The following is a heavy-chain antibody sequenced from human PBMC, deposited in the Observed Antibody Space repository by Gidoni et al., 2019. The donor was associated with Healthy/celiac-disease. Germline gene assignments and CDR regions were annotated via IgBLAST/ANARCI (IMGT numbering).Heavy chain of an antibody. Sequence: EVQLVESGGGLVKPGGSLRLSCAASGFTFSSYSMNWVRQAPGKGLAWVSSISSSSSYIYYADSVKGRFTISRDNAKNSLYLQMNSLRAEDTAVYYCARDLGAITSLDYWGQGTLVTVSS. J-gene: IGHJ4*02. CDR3: ARDLGAITSLDY. CDR1: GFTFSSYS. CDR2: ISSSSSYI. V-gene: IGHV3-21*01. D-gene: IGHD3-16*01.